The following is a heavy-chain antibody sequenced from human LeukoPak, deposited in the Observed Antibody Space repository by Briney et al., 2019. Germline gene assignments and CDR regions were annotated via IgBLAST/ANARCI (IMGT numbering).Heavy chain of an antibody. CDR2: IYTSGST. CDR3: ARGLGYCSGGGCYMDYDY. J-gene: IGHJ4*02. CDR1: GGSISSGSYY. V-gene: IGHV4-61*02. D-gene: IGHD2-15*01. Sequence: SQTLSLTCTVSGGSISSGSYYWSWIRQPAGKGLEWIGRIYTSGSTNYNPSLKSRVTMSVDTSKNQFSLKLSSVTAADTAVYYCARGLGYCSGGGCYMDYDYWGQGTLVTVSS.